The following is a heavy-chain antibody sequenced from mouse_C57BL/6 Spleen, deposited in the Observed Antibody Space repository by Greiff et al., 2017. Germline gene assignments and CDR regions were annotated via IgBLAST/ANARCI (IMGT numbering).Heavy chain of an antibody. Sequence: QVQLQQPGAELVRPGTSVKLSCKASGYTFTSYWMHWVKQRPGQGLEWIGVIDPSDRDTNYNQKFKGKDTLTVDKSSSTAYMQISRLTSEDSAVYYCARGGDYYGSRNYFDYWGQGTTLTVSS. D-gene: IGHD1-1*01. CDR1: GYTFTSYW. CDR3: ARGGDYYGSRNYFDY. CDR2: IDPSDRDT. V-gene: IGHV1-59*01. J-gene: IGHJ2*01.